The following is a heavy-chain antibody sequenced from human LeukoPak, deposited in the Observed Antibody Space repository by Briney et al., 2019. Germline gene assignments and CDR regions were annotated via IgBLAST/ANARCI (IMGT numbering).Heavy chain of an antibody. Sequence: PGGSLRLSCAASGFTFSSYWMSWVRQAPGKGLEWVANIKQDGSEKYYVDSVKGRFTISRDNAKNSLYLQMNSLRAEDTAVYYCARDYGYGDYGPGSDAFDIWGQGTMVTVSS. CDR3: ARDYGYGDYGPGSDAFDI. CDR2: IKQDGSEK. CDR1: GFTFSSYW. V-gene: IGHV3-7*01. J-gene: IGHJ3*02. D-gene: IGHD4-17*01.